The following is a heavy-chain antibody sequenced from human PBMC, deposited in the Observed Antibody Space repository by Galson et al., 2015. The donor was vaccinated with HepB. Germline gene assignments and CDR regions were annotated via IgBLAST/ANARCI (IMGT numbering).Heavy chain of an antibody. CDR2: IYTSGST. V-gene: IGHV4-4*07. D-gene: IGHD6-19*01. J-gene: IGHJ4*02. CDR3: ASLAVAGSFDY. CDR1: GGSISSYY. Sequence: TLSLTCTVSGGSISSYYWSWLRQPAGKGLEWIGRIYTSGSTNYNPSLKSRVTMSVDTSKNQFSLKLSSVTAADTAVYYCASLAVAGSFDYWGQGTLVTVSS.